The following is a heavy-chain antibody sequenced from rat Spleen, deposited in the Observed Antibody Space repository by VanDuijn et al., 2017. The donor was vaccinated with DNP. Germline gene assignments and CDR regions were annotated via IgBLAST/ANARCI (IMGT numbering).Heavy chain of an antibody. CDR3: TTGQLLDY. V-gene: IGHV5-20*01. D-gene: IGHD1-10*01. CDR2: ISYYGGST. Sequence: EVQLVESGGGLVQPGRSMKLSCAASVFTFSNYVIAWVRQAPKKGLEWVAFISYYGGSTYYRDSVRGRFSLSRDNVKSTLYLQVNSLRSEDTATYYCTTGQLLDYWGQGVMVTVSS. CDR1: VFTFSNYV. J-gene: IGHJ2*01.